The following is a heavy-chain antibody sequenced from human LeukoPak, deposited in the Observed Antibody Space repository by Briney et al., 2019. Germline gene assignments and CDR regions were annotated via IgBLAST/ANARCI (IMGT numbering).Heavy chain of an antibody. CDR2: ISTSGSTI. CDR3: VISAAGLIDY. V-gene: IGHV3-48*03. Sequence: AGGSLRLSCAASGFTFSSYEVNWVRQAPGKGLEWVSYISTSGSTIYYADSVKGRFTISRDNAKNSLYLQMNSLRAEDTAVYYCVISAAGLIDYWGQGTLVTVSS. CDR1: GFTFSSYE. J-gene: IGHJ4*02. D-gene: IGHD6-13*01.